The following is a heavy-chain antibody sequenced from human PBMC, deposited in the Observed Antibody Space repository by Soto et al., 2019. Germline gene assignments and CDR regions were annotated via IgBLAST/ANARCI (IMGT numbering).Heavy chain of an antibody. CDR2: MFYSGRT. CDR1: GGSISSSAYY. CDR3: ARGAVVGNTGYYFDY. Sequence: SETLSLTCTVSGGSISSSAYYWGWIRQPPGKGLEWIKSMFYSGRTYSNPSLQSRVTISVDSSKNQFSLKLTSVTAADTAVYFCARGAVVGNTGYYFDYWGQGTLVTVSS. D-gene: IGHD2-15*01. J-gene: IGHJ4*02. V-gene: IGHV4-39*01.